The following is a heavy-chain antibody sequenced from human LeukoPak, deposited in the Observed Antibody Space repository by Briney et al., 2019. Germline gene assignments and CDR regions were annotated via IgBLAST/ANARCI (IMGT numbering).Heavy chain of an antibody. J-gene: IGHJ4*02. CDR2: ISGSSRHK. D-gene: IGHD6-13*01. Sequence: GGSLRLSCAASGFTFSSYTMNWVRQAPGKGLEWVSSISGSSRHKYYADSVKGRFTISRDNAKNSLYLQMNSLRAEDTAVYYCARTANFAAGYYIDYWGQGTLVTVSS. CDR1: GFTFSSYT. V-gene: IGHV3-21*01. CDR3: ARTANFAAGYYIDY.